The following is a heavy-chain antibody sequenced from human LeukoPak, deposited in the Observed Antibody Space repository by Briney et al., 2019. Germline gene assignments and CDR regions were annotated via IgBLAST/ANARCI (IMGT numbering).Heavy chain of an antibody. CDR3: ARDMTTVTPYGMDV. V-gene: IGHV6-1*01. D-gene: IGHD4-17*01. Sequence: SQTLSLTCAISVDSVSSNSAAWNWIRQSPSRGLEWLGRTYYRSKWYNDYAVAVKSRITINPDTSKNQFSLQLNSVTPEDTDVYYCARDMTTVTPYGMDVWGQGTTVTVSS. CDR1: VDSVSSNSAA. J-gene: IGHJ6*02. CDR2: TYYRSKWYN.